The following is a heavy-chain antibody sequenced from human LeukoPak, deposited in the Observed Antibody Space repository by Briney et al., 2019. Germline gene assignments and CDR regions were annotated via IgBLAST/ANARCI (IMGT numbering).Heavy chain of an antibody. V-gene: IGHV3-53*01. CDR2: IYSGVGA. CDR3: ARLGASRRYFDY. J-gene: IGHJ4*02. D-gene: IGHD1-26*01. CDR1: GFTVSGNY. Sequence: GGSLRLSCAASGFTVSGNYMGWVRQAPGKGLGWVSVIYSGVGAYYADSVTCRFTISRDNSKNTLYLQMNSLRAEDTAVYYCARLGASRRYFDYWGQGTLVTVSS.